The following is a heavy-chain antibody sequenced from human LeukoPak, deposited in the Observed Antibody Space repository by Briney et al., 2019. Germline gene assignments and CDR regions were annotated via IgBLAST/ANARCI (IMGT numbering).Heavy chain of an antibody. V-gene: IGHV1-18*01. Sequence: GSTVKVSCKASGGTFSSYGISWVRQAPGQGLEWMGWISAYNGNTNYAQKLQGRVTMTTDTSTSTAYMELRSLRSDDTAVYYCARDRARRDFDYWGQGTLVTVSS. CDR2: ISAYNGNT. D-gene: IGHD6-6*01. J-gene: IGHJ4*02. CDR1: GGTFSSYG. CDR3: ARDRARRDFDY.